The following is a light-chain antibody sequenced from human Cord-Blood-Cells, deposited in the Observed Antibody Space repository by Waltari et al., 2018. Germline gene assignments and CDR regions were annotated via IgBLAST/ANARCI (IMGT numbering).Light chain of an antibody. V-gene: IGLV2-23*02. CDR2: EVS. CDR1: SSDVGSYNL. CDR3: CSYAGSSTHVV. J-gene: IGLJ2*01. Sequence: QSALTQPASVSGSPGQSITISCTGTSSDVGSYNLVSWYQQHPGNAPKLMIYEVSKRPSGVSNRVSGSKSGNTASLTISGLQAEDEADYYCCSYAGSSTHVVFGGGTKLTVL.